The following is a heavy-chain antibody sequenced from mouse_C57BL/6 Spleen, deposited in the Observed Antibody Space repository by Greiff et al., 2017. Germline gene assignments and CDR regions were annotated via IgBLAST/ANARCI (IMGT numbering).Heavy chain of an antibody. Sequence: VKVVESGAELVRPGASVTLSCKASGYTFTDYEMHWVKQTPVHGLEWIGAIDPETGGTAYNQKFKGKAILTADKSSSTAYMELRSLTSEDSAVYYCTRVGPEDWYFDVWGTGTTVTVSS. CDR1: GYTFTDYE. J-gene: IGHJ1*03. V-gene: IGHV1-15*01. CDR2: IDPETGGT. CDR3: TRVGPEDWYFDV.